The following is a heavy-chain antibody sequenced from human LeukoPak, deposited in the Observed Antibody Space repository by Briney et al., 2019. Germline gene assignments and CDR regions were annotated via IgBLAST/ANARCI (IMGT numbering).Heavy chain of an antibody. CDR3: ARGLRSSSSHGESPGY. V-gene: IGHV3-48*04. Sequence: GGSLRLSCAASGFTFSSYSMNWARQAPGKGLEWVSYISSSSTIYYAGSVKGRSTISRDNAKNSLYLQMNSLRAEDTAVYYCARGLRSSSSHGESPGYWGQGTLVTVSS. CDR2: ISSSSTI. J-gene: IGHJ4*02. D-gene: IGHD6-13*01. CDR1: GFTFSSYS.